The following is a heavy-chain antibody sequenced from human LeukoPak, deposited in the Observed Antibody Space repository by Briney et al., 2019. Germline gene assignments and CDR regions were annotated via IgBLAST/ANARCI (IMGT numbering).Heavy chain of an antibody. V-gene: IGHV1-46*01. Sequence: GASVKVSCKASGYTFTSYYMHWVRQAPGQGLEWMGIINPSGGSTSYAQKFQGRVTMTRDMSTSTVYVELSSLRSEDTAVYYCARGGIILSSTRESDAFDVWGQGTMVTVSS. CDR2: INPSGGST. J-gene: IGHJ3*01. CDR3: ARGGIILSSTRESDAFDV. CDR1: GYTFTSYY. D-gene: IGHD3-16*01.